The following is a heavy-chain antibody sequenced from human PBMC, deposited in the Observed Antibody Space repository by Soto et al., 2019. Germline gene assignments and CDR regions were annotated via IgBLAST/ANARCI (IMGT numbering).Heavy chain of an antibody. Sequence: SETLSLTCTVSGGSISRYYWSWIRQRPGKGLEWIGYIYYSGSTYYNPSLKSRVTISVDTSKNQFSLKLSSVTAADTAVYYCARLNGGKTLKYYFYYWGQGTLVTVSS. CDR3: ARLNGGKTLKYYFYY. D-gene: IGHD2-15*01. CDR2: IYYSGST. J-gene: IGHJ4*02. CDR1: GGSISRYY. V-gene: IGHV4-59*08.